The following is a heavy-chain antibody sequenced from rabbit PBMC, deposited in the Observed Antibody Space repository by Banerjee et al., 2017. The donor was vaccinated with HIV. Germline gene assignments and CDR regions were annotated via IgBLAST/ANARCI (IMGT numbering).Heavy chain of an antibody. V-gene: IGHV1S47*01. CDR2: IDTGSTT. CDR1: GFDFSSNA. Sequence: EESGGGLVQPEGSLTLTCKASGFDFSSNAMCWVRQAPGKGLEYIGWIDTGSTTYYASWVNGRFTISKTSTTVTLQMTSLTAADTATYFCARVGYAGYAYSAGMGLWGPGTLVTVS. J-gene: IGHJ4*01. CDR3: ARVGYAGYAYSAGMGL. D-gene: IGHD6-1*01.